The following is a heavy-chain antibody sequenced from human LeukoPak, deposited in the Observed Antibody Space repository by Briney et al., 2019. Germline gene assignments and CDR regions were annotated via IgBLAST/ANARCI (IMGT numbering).Heavy chain of an antibody. CDR1: GVSISSYY. CDR2: IYYSGTT. D-gene: IGHD3-22*01. V-gene: IGHV4-59*01. Sequence: SETLSLTCTVSGVSISSYYWSWIRQPPGKGLEWIGYIYYSGTTNYNPSLKSRVTISVDTSKNQFSLKLSSVTAADTAVYYCARNYFDSSALPWAFDVWGQGTTVTVSS. J-gene: IGHJ3*01. CDR3: ARNYFDSSALPWAFDV.